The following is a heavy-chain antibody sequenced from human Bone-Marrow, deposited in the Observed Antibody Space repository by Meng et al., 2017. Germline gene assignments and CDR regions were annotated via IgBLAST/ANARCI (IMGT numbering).Heavy chain of an antibody. J-gene: IGHJ5*02. V-gene: IGHV4-61*02. Sequence: QGQLQDVGPGLGNPSQTLSLTCTVSGGSISSGSYYWSWIRQPAGKGLEWIGRIYTSGSTNYNPSLKSRVTISVDTSKNQFSLKLSSVTAADTAVYYCAREPLLWFGELSFDPWGQGTLVTVSS. D-gene: IGHD3-10*01. CDR2: IYTSGST. CDR1: GGSISSGSYY. CDR3: AREPLLWFGELSFDP.